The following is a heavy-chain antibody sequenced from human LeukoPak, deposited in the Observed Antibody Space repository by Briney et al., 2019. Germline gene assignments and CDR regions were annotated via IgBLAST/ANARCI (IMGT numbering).Heavy chain of an antibody. D-gene: IGHD5-12*01. CDR3: ARAAVLLEYSAHSP. Sequence: GGSLRLSCVASGFTFSTYNMNWVRQAPGKGLEWVSYISSGSSTIYYADSVKGRFTISRDNAKNSLYLQMNSLRNEDTAVYYCARAAVLLEYSAHSPWGQGTLVTVSS. J-gene: IGHJ4*02. CDR1: GFTFSTYN. CDR2: ISSGSSTI. V-gene: IGHV3-48*02.